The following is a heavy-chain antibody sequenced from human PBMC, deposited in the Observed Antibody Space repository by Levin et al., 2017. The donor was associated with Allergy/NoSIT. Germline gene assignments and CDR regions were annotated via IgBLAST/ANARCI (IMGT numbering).Heavy chain of an antibody. J-gene: IGHJ4*02. CDR2: IYYSGST. CDR1: GGSISSYY. CDR3: ARAGQSITIFDY. D-gene: IGHD3-9*01. V-gene: IGHV4-59*01. Sequence: SETLSLTCTVSGGSISSYYWSWIRQPPGKGLEWIGYIYYSGSTNYNPSLKSRVTISVDTSKNQFSLKLSSVTAADTAVYYCARAGQSITIFDYWGQGTLVTVSS.